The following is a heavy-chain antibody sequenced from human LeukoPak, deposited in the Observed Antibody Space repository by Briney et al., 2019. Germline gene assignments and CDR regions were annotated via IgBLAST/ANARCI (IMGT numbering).Heavy chain of an antibody. CDR2: MNPNSGNT. CDR1: GYTFTSYD. D-gene: IGHD4-17*01. J-gene: IGHJ3*02. V-gene: IGHV1-8*01. CDR3: ARGTSQKHTVTTHDAFDI. Sequence: ASVKVSCKASGYTFTSYDINWVRQATGQGLEWMGWMNPNSGNTGYAQKFQGRVTMTRNTSISTAYMELSSLRSEDTAVYYCARGTSQKHTVTTHDAFDIWGQGTMVTVSS.